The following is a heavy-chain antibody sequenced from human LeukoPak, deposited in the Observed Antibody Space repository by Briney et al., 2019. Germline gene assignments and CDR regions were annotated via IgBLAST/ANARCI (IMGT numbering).Heavy chain of an antibody. CDR2: IIPIFGTA. D-gene: IGHD3-10*01. J-gene: IGHJ4*02. V-gene: IGHV1-69*05. CDR3: AKFRDSYGRNY. CDR1: GYTFTGCY. Sequence: ASVKVSCKASGYTFTGCYMNWVRQAPGQGLEWMGGIIPIFGTANYAQKFQGRVTITTDESTSTTYMELSSLRSEDTAVYYCAKFRDSYGRNYWGQGTLVTVSS.